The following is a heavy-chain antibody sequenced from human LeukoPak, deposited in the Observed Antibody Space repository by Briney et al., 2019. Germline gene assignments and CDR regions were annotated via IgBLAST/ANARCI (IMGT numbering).Heavy chain of an antibody. Sequence: ASVKVSCKASGYTFTGYYMHWVRQAPGQGLEWMGWINPNSGGTNYAQKFQGRVTMTRDTSISTAYMELSRLRSDDTAVYYCAIGIYYGDYALDYWGQRTLVTVSS. CDR2: INPNSGGT. CDR3: AIGIYYGDYALDY. V-gene: IGHV1-2*02. CDR1: GYTFTGYY. D-gene: IGHD4-17*01. J-gene: IGHJ4*02.